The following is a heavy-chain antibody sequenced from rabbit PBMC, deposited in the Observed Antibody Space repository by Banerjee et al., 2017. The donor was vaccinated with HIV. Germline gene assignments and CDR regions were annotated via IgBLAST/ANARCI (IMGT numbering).Heavy chain of an antibody. J-gene: IGHJ3*01. V-gene: IGHV1S43*01. CDR3: ARAVGYNGYGVLSRLDL. CDR1: GIDFSSYYY. Sequence: QQQLEESGGGLVKPGGTLTLTCKASGIDFSSYYYMCWVRQAPGKGLEWIGCIYAGSSGSTYYASWVNGRFTISSHDAQNTLYLQLNSLTAADTATYFCARAVGYNGYGVLSRLDLWGPGTLVTVS. D-gene: IGHD6-1*01. CDR2: IYAGSSGST.